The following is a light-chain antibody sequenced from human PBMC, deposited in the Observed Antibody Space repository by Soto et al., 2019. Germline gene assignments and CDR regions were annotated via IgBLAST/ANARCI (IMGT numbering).Light chain of an antibody. CDR1: NRDVGSYNL. J-gene: IGLJ3*02. CDR2: EVR. V-gene: IGLV2-14*01. Sequence: QSAVTQPAFVSGSPGQSITIACTGTNRDVGSYNLVSWYQQRPGEAPKLIISEVRNRPSGISYRFTGSKSGNTASLTISGLQAEDEADYYCSSYTTASTLVFGGGTQLTVL. CDR3: SSYTTASTLV.